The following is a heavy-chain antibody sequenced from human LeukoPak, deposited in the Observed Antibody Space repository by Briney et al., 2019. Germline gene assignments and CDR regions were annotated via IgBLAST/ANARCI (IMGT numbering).Heavy chain of an antibody. D-gene: IGHD1-26*01. Sequence: SETLSLTCTVSGGSISSYYWSWIRQPPGKGLEWIGYIYTSGSTNYNPSLKSRVTISVDTSKNQFSLKLSSVTAADTAVYYFARLGGGELPFDYWGQGTLVTVSS. CDR1: GGSISSYY. CDR3: ARLGGGELPFDY. CDR2: IYTSGST. V-gene: IGHV4-4*09. J-gene: IGHJ4*02.